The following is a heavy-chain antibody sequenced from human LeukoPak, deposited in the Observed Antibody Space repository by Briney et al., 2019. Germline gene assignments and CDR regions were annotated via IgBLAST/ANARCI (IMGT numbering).Heavy chain of an antibody. CDR2: IKRKTEGGTT. J-gene: IGHJ5*02. CDR3: TTGWFDP. Sequence: GGSLRLSCAASGFTFSSYEMNWVRQAPGKGLEWVVRIKRKTEGGTTDYAAHVKGRFTISRDDSENTLYLQMNSLKIEDTAVYYCTTGWFDPWGQGTLVTVSS. CDR1: GFTFSSYE. V-gene: IGHV3-15*01.